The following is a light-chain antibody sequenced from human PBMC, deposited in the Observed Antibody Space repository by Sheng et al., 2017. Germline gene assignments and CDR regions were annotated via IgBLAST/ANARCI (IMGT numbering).Light chain of an antibody. CDR1: QRISYW. J-gene: IGKJ2*01. CDR3: QQYNSFYT. Sequence: DIQMTQSPSTLSASVGDRVTITCRASQRISYWLAWYQQKPGKGPNLLIYKASSLEGDVPSRFSGSGSGTEFTLTISSLQPDDFATYYCQQYNSFYTFGQGTKLEIK. V-gene: IGKV1-5*03. CDR2: KAS.